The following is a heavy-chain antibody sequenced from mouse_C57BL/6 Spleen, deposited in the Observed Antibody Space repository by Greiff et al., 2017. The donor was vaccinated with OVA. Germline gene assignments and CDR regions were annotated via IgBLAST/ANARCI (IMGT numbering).Heavy chain of an antibody. Sequence: QVQLKESGPGLVQPSQSLSITCTVSGFSLTSYGVHWVRQPPGKGLEWLGVIWSGGSKDYNAAFISRLSISKDNSKSQVFFKMNSLQADDTAIYYCAKTDLWAMDYWGQGTSVTVSS. CDR1: GFSLTSYG. CDR3: AKTDLWAMDY. D-gene: IGHD6-2*01. CDR2: IWSGGSK. J-gene: IGHJ4*01. V-gene: IGHV2-4*01.